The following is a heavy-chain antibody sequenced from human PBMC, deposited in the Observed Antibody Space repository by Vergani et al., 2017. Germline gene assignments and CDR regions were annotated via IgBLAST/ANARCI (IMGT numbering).Heavy chain of an antibody. CDR3: AKQMGSGYYYVSKAAITY. CDR2: ISGSGGST. V-gene: IGHV3-23*01. D-gene: IGHD3-22*01. Sequence: EVQLLESGGGLVQPGGSLRLSCAASGFTFSSYAMSWVRQAPGKGLEWVSAISGSGGSTYYADSVKGRLTISRDNSKNTLYLQMNSLRAEDTAVYYCAKQMGSGYYYVSKAAITYWGQGTLVTVSS. J-gene: IGHJ4*02. CDR1: GFTFSSYA.